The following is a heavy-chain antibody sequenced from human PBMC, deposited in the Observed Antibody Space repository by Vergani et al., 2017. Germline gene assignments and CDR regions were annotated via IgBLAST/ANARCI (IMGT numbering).Heavy chain of an antibody. V-gene: IGHV3-30*03. CDR2: ISFDGTNE. CDR3: VRDRGLCAGGRCYTEAWDY. J-gene: IGHJ4*02. CDR1: GFSFSSFG. D-gene: IGHD2-2*02. Sequence: QVQLVESGGGVVQPGRSLRLSCAASGFSFSSFGFHWVRQAPGKGLEWVVGISFDGTNEYYPDLVKGRFTISRDIAKNTLYLQVRSLRLEDTGVYHCVRDRGLCAGGRCYTEAWDYWGQGTPVTVSS.